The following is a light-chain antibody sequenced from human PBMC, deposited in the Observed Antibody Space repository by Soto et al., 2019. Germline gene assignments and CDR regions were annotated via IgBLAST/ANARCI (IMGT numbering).Light chain of an antibody. J-gene: IGKJ1*01. Sequence: EVVMTQSPGTLSLSPGDRATLSCRASQSVSSSYLAWYQQKPGQAPRLLIYDASRRATGIPDRFSGSGSGTDFTLTISRLEPEDFAVYYCQQYGGSPRTFGQGTKVDIK. CDR3: QQYGGSPRT. CDR2: DAS. CDR1: QSVSSSY. V-gene: IGKV3-20*01.